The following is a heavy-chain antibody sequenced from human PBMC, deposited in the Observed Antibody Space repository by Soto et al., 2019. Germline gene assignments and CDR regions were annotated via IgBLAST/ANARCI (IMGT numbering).Heavy chain of an antibody. CDR3: AREIVVVPAAAEYFDD. CDR2: IWYDGSNK. V-gene: IGHV3-33*01. J-gene: IGHJ4*02. CDR1: GFTFSSYG. D-gene: IGHD2-2*01. Sequence: PGGSLRLSCAASGFTFSSYGMHWVRQAPGKGLEWVAVIWYDGSNKYYADSVKGRFTISRDNSKNTLYLQMNSLRAEDTAVYYCAREIVVVPAAAEYFDDWGQGTLVTVSS.